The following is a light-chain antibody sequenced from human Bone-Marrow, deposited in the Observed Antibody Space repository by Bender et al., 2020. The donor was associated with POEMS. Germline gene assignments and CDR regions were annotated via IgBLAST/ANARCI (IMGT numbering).Light chain of an antibody. Sequence: QSALTQPASVSGSPGQSITISCTGTSNDVGNYNVVSWYQQHPGKAPQLIIYDVSNRPSGISVRFSGSKSANTASLTISGLQAEDEADYYCCSYAGNSAWVFGGGTKVTVL. CDR3: CSYAGNSAWV. CDR1: SNDVGNYNV. J-gene: IGLJ3*02. CDR2: DVS. V-gene: IGLV2-23*02.